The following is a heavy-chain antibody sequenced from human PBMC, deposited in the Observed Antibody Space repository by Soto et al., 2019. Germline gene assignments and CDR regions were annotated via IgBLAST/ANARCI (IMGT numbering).Heavy chain of an antibody. V-gene: IGHV1-2*02. CDR2: INPNSGGT. CDR1: GYTFTGYY. D-gene: IGHD3-22*01. CDR3: ARDYYDSSGSQGWFDP. Sequence: QVQLVQTGAEVKKPGASVKVSCKASGYTFTGYYMHWVRQAPGQGLEWMGWINPNSGGTNYAQKFQGRVTMTRDTSISTAYMELSRLRSDDMAVYYCARDYYDSSGSQGWFDPWGQVTLVTVSS. J-gene: IGHJ5*02.